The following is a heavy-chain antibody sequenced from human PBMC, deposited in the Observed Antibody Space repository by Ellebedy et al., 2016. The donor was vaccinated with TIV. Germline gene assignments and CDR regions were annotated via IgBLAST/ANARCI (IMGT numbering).Heavy chain of an antibody. D-gene: IGHD3-22*01. V-gene: IGHV3-23*01. CDR2: ISGDGVNT. CDR3: AKGSSSGFNYDRVGFQY. Sequence: GESLKISCAASGFTFGSFAMHWVRQAPGKGLEWLSVISGDGVNTYSAASVKGRFTITRDTFKTTLFLQVNRLRAEDTAVYYCAKGSSSGFNYDRVGFQYWGQGTLVTVSS. CDR1: GFTFGSFA. J-gene: IGHJ4*02.